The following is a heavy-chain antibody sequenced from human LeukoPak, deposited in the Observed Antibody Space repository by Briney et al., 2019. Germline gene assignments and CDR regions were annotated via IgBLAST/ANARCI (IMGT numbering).Heavy chain of an antibody. Sequence: GGSLRLSCAASGFTFDDYAMHWVRQAPGKGLEWVSLISGDGGSTYYADSVKGRFTISRDNSKNSLYLQMKSLGDEDTALYYCAKDMRFLLRYGMDVWGQGTTVTVSS. CDR2: ISGDGGST. J-gene: IGHJ6*02. V-gene: IGHV3-43*02. D-gene: IGHD1-26*01. CDR1: GFTFDDYA. CDR3: AKDMRFLLRYGMDV.